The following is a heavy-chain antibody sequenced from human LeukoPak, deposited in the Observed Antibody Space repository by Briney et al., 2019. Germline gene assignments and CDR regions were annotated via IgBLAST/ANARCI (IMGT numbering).Heavy chain of an antibody. CDR3: ARASNFPGRQLAPGDAFDI. D-gene: IGHD6-13*01. J-gene: IGHJ3*02. V-gene: IGHV4-34*01. CDR2: INHSGST. CDR1: GGSFSGYY. Sequence: PSETLSLTCAVYGGSFSGYYWSCIRQPPGKGLEWIGEINHSGSTNYNPSLKSRVTISVDTSKNQFSLKLSSVTAADTAVYYCARASNFPGRQLAPGDAFDIWGQGTMATVSS.